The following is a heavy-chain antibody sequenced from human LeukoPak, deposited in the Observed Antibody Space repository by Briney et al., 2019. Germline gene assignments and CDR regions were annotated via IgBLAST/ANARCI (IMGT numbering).Heavy chain of an antibody. Sequence: GGSLRLSCAASGFTFSSYWMHWVRQAPGKGLVWVSRINSDGSRTNYADSVKGRFTISIDNAKNTLYLQMNSLRAEDTAVYYCAKDLEQWLSKNYYYYMDVWGKGTTVTVSS. CDR1: GFTFSSYW. J-gene: IGHJ6*03. D-gene: IGHD6-19*01. CDR2: INSDGSRT. CDR3: AKDLEQWLSKNYYYYMDV. V-gene: IGHV3-74*01.